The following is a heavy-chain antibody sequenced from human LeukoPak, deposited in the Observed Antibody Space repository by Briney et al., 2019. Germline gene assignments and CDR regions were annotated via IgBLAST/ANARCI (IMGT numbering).Heavy chain of an antibody. CDR3: ARDLVTELGVFDI. J-gene: IGHJ3*02. D-gene: IGHD2-21*02. V-gene: IGHV4-34*01. Sequence: SETLSLTCAVCGGSFSGYYWSWIRQPPGKGLEWIGEINHSGSTNYNPSLKSRVTISVDTSKNQFSLKLSSVTAADTALYYCARDLVTELGVFDIWGQGTMVTVSS. CDR2: INHSGST. CDR1: GGSFSGYY.